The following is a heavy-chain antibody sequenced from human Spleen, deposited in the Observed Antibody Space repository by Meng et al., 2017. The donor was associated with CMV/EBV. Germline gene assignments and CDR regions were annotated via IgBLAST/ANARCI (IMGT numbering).Heavy chain of an antibody. CDR2: ISYDGSNK. CDR3: ARDSSGYDHDY. CDR1: GFTFSSYA. J-gene: IGHJ4*02. Sequence: GGSLRLSCAASGFTFSSYAMHWVRQAPGKGLEWVAVISYDGSNKYYADSVEGRFTISRDNSKNTLYLQMDSLRAEDTAVYYCARDSSGYDHDYWGQGTLVTVSS. V-gene: IGHV3-30-3*01. D-gene: IGHD5-12*01.